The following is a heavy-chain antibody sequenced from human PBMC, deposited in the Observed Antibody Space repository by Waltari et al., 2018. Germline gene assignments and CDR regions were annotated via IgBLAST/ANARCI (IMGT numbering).Heavy chain of an antibody. CDR1: GFTFSSYW. CDR2: IKQDGSEK. J-gene: IGHJ4*02. CDR3: ARENRPYSSSWCYDY. D-gene: IGHD6-13*01. Sequence: EVQLVESGGGLVQPGGSLRLSCAASGFTFSSYWMSWVRQAPGKGLEWVANIKQDGSEKYYVDSVKGRFTISRDNAKNSLYLQMNSLRAEDTAVYYCARENRPYSSSWCYDYWGQGTLVTVSS. V-gene: IGHV3-7*01.